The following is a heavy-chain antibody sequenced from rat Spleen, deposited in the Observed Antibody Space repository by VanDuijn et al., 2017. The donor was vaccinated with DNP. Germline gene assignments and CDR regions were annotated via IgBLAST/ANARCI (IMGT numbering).Heavy chain of an antibody. CDR1: GFSLTSYN. Sequence: QVQLKESGPGLVQPSQTLSLTCTVSGFSLTSYNVHWVRQPTGKGLEWMGIIWTGGSTDYNSALKSRLSISRDTSKSQVFLKMNSLQTEENATCYWARGGSYHNPDVMDAWGQGASVTVSS. CDR3: ARGGSYHNPDVMDA. V-gene: IGHV2-30*01. CDR2: IWTGGST. J-gene: IGHJ4*01. D-gene: IGHD1-10*01.